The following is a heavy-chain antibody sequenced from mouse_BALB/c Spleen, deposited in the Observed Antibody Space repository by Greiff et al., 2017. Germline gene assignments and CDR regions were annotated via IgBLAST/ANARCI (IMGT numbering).Heavy chain of an antibody. V-gene: IGHV5-6-4*01. J-gene: IGHJ4*01. D-gene: IGHD2-10*01. CDR2: ISSGGSYT. Sequence: EVKLMESGGGLVKPGGSLKLSCAASGFTFSSYTMSWVRQTPEKRLEWVATISSGGSYTYYPDSVKGRFTISRDNAKNTLYLQMSSLKSEDTAMYYCTRGPYYLDYWGQGTSVTVSS. CDR1: GFTFSSYT. CDR3: TRGPYYLDY.